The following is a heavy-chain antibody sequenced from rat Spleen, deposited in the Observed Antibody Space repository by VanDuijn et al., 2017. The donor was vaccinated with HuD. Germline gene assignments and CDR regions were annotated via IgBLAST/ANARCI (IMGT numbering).Heavy chain of an antibody. J-gene: IGHJ2*01. D-gene: IGHD1-12*02. V-gene: IGHV5-19*01. CDR2: ISPSGGST. Sequence: EVQLVESGGGLVQPGRSLKLSCAASGFTYSNYGMHWIRQAPTKGLEWVASISPSGGSTYYGDSVKGRFTLSRDNAKSTLYLQMGSLRSEDTATYYCTTDSYFDGTYYPGGFDYWGQGVMVTVSS. CDR1: GFTYSNYG. CDR3: TTDSYFDGTYYPGGFDY.